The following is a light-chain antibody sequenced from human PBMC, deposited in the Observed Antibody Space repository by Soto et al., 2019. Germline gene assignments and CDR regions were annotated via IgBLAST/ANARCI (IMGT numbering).Light chain of an antibody. CDR3: QQYGSSPLA. CDR1: QSVSSSY. J-gene: IGKJ1*01. Sequence: EIVLTQSPDTLSLSPGERAPLSCRASQSVSSSYLAWYQQKPGQAPRLLIYGASSRANGIPDRFSGSGSGTDFTLTISRLEPEDFAVYYCQQYGSSPLAFGQGTKVDI. V-gene: IGKV3-20*01. CDR2: GAS.